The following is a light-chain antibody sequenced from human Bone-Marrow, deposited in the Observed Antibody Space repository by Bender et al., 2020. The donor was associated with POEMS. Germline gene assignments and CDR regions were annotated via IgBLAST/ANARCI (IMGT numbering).Light chain of an antibody. CDR2: DVT. CDR1: SSDVGGYNF. V-gene: IGLV2-14*03. J-gene: IGLJ2*01. CDR3: SSYTSTNSLVV. Sequence: QSALTQPASVSGSPGQSITISCTGSSSDVGGYNFVYWYQQHPGKAPKLMIYDVTKRPSGVSNRFSGSKSGNTASLTISGLQAEEEADYYCSSYTSTNSLVVFGGGTKLTVL.